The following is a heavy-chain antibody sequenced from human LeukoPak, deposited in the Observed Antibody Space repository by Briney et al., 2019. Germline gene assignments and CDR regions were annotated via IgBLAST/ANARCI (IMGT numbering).Heavy chain of an antibody. CDR1: GYSFSDYY. D-gene: IGHD3-10*02. CDR2: INPNSGAT. V-gene: IGHV1-2*02. CDR3: AELGITMIGGV. J-gene: IGHJ6*04. Sequence: ASVKVSCKASGYSFSDYYVHWVRQAPGQGFEWMGWINPNSGATNYAQKFQGRVTLTRDTSITTLYMELTRLRSDDTAVYYCAELGITMIGGVWGKGTTVTISS.